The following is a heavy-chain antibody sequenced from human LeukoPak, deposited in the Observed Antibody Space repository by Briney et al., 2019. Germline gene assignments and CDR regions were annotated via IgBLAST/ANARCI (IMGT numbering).Heavy chain of an antibody. J-gene: IGHJ4*02. CDR3: ARAIAIRGFDY. CDR1: GFTFSSYS. D-gene: IGHD3-16*02. CDR2: ISSSSSYI. V-gene: IGHV3-21*01. Sequence: PGGSLRLSCAASGFTFSSYSMNWVRQAPGKGLEWVSSISSSSSYIYYADSVKGRLTISRDNAKNSLYLQMNSLRAEDTAVYYCARAIAIRGFDYWGQGTLVTVSS.